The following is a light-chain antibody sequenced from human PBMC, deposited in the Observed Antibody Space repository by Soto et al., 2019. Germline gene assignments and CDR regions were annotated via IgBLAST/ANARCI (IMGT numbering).Light chain of an antibody. J-gene: IGKJ2*01. V-gene: IGKV3-15*01. CDR2: GAS. Sequence: EIVMTQSPATLSVSPGERATLSCRASQSVSSNLAWYQQKPGQAPRLLIYGASTRATGIPARFSGSGSGTEFTLTISSLQPDDFATYYCQQYNSYPYTFGQGTK. CDR3: QQYNSYPYT. CDR1: QSVSSN.